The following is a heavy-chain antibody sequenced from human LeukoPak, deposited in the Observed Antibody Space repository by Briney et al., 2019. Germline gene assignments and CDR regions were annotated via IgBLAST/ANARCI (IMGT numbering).Heavy chain of an antibody. J-gene: IGHJ4*02. Sequence: SETLSLTCTVSGGSISSYYWSWIRQPPGKGLEWIGYVYYSGSTNYNPSLKSQVTISVDTSKNQFSMRLSSVTAADTAVYYCARLPFPYSSSWSSFDYWGQGTLVTVSS. D-gene: IGHD6-13*01. CDR3: ARLPFPYSSSWSSFDY. V-gene: IGHV4-59*08. CDR1: GGSISSYY. CDR2: VYYSGST.